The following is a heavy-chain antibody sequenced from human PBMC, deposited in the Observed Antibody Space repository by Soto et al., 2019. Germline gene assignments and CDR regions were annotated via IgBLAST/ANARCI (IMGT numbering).Heavy chain of an antibody. J-gene: IGHJ3*02. D-gene: IGHD1-7*01. V-gene: IGHV1-69*13. CDR3: ARAELELRPLYAFDI. CDR2: IIPIFGTA. Sequence: SVKVSCKASGGTFSSYAISWVRQAPGQGLEWMGGIIPIFGTANYAQKFQGRVTITADESTSTAYMELSSLRSEDTAVYYCARAELELRPLYAFDIWGQGTMVTVSS. CDR1: GGTFSSYA.